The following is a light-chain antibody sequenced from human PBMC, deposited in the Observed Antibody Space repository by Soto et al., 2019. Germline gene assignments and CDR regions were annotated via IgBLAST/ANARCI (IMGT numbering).Light chain of an antibody. CDR1: SSDVGGYDY. CDR2: DVT. J-gene: IGLJ2*01. Sequence: QSALTQPRSVSGSPGQSVTISCTGTSSDVGGYDYVSWYQQHPGKAPKFMIYDVTNRPSGVSNRFSGSKSGDTASLTISGLLAEDEADYYCSSYTSSTTLSIFGGGTQLTVL. V-gene: IGLV2-14*01. CDR3: SSYTSSTTLSI.